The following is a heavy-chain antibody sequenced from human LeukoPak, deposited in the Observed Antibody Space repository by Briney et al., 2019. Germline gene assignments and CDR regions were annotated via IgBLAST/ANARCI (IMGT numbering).Heavy chain of an antibody. CDR3: ARDRGYGGYEDY. J-gene: IGHJ4*02. D-gene: IGHD5-12*01. Sequence: GGSLRLSCAASGFTLRSYTMNWVRQAPGKGLEWVSSIGISSNKIYYADSVKGRFIISRDNAKNSVYLQMNSLRAEDTAVYYCARDRGYGGYEDYWGQGTLVTVSS. CDR2: IGISSNKI. CDR1: GFTLRSYT. V-gene: IGHV3-21*01.